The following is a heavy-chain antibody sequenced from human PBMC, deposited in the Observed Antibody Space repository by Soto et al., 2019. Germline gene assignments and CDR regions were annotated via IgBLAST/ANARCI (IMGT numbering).Heavy chain of an antibody. D-gene: IGHD3-22*01. J-gene: IGHJ5*02. V-gene: IGHV2-5*01. Sequence: SGPTLVNPTQTLTLTCSFSGFSLSVYGVRVIWFRQPPGETLEWLALIHWNDDKRYSPYLKSRLTITKDTSKSQVVLTLTNLDHLDTGTYCCAHTTDSSCFLASWGQGILGTVSS. CDR1: GFSLSVYGVR. CDR3: AHTTDSSCFLAS. CDR2: IHWNDDK.